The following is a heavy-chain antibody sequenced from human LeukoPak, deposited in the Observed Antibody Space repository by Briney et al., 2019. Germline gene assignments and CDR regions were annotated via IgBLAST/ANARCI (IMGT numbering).Heavy chain of an antibody. CDR3: ARDLFSDLLGELLLRY. V-gene: IGHV1-69*13. CDR2: IIPIFGTA. D-gene: IGHD3-10*01. Sequence: SVKVSCKASGGTFSSYAISWVRQAPGQGLEWMGGIIPIFGTANYAQKFQGRVTITADESTSTAYMELSSLRSEDTAVYYCARDLFSDLLGELLLRYWGQGTLVTVSS. CDR1: GGTFSSYA. J-gene: IGHJ4*02.